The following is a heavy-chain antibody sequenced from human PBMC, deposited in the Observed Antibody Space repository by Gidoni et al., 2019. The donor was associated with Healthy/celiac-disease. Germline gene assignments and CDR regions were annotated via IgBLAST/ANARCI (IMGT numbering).Heavy chain of an antibody. Sequence: EVQLVESGGGLVQPGGSLRLSCAASGFTSRSYWMSWVRQAPGKGLEWVANIKQDGSEKYYVDSVKGRFTISRDNAKNSLYLQMNSLRAEDTAVYYCARDGGYCGGDCADYWGQGTLVTVSS. V-gene: IGHV3-7*01. D-gene: IGHD2-21*02. J-gene: IGHJ4*02. CDR1: GFTSRSYW. CDR2: IKQDGSEK. CDR3: ARDGGYCGGDCADY.